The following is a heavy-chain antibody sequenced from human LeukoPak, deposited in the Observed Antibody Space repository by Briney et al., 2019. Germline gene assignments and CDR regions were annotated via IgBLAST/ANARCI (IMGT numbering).Heavy chain of an antibody. CDR3: ARGLRYCSGGSCKRPDY. D-gene: IGHD2-15*01. Sequence: GASVKVSCKASGYTFTGYYMHWVRQAPGQGLEWMGWINPNSGGTNYAQKFQGRVTMTRDTSISTAYMELSRLRSDDTAVYYCARGLRYCSGGSCKRPDYWGQGTLVTVSS. V-gene: IGHV1-2*02. CDR2: INPNSGGT. CDR1: GYTFTGYY. J-gene: IGHJ4*02.